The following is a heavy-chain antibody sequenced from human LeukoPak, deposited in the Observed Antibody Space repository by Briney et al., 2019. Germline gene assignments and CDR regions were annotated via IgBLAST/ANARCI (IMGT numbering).Heavy chain of an antibody. CDR3: AMGLYASGGYFDC. Sequence: SETLSLTCAAYGWSFSGYYWSWIRQPPGKGLEWIGEINHSGSTNYNPSLKSRVTISVDMSKIQFSLKLSSVTAADTAVYYCAMGLYASGGYFDCWGQGTLVTASS. CDR1: GWSFSGYY. CDR2: INHSGST. V-gene: IGHV4-34*01. D-gene: IGHD3-10*01. J-gene: IGHJ4*02.